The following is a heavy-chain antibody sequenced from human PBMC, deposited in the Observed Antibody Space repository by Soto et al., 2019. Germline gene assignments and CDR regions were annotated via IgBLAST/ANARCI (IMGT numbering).Heavy chain of an antibody. V-gene: IGHV4-4*07. J-gene: IGHJ2*01. CDR2: IYSSGRT. Sequence: QVQLQESGPGPVKASETLSLTCTLSGGSTSGNYWSWIRQHAGKGPEWIGRIYSSGRTHCNPSLMRRVTMAVSPKHFSLKLNSVTAADTAVYYCARDFDVNTALDYWYFDLWCRGTLVTVSS. CDR1: GGSTSGNY. CDR3: ARDFDVNTALDYWYFDL. D-gene: IGHD5-18*01.